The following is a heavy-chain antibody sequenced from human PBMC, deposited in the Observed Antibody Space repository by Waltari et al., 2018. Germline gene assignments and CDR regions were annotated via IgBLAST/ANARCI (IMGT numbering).Heavy chain of an antibody. CDR1: GVAIHSSSY. V-gene: IGHV4-39*01. J-gene: IGHJ3*01. Sequence: QLQPQESGPGLVTPSAPLSLSCSVAGVAIHSSSYCGWFRQPRGKGLAWMGSVYFNGNTYDSPSLKSRLTISVDTSKDQCSLSLSSVTAADTAVYYCACLRSYSSSWPDIFDVWGQGTKVTVSS. CDR2: VYFNGNT. D-gene: IGHD2-2*01. CDR3: ACLRSYSSSWPDIFDV.